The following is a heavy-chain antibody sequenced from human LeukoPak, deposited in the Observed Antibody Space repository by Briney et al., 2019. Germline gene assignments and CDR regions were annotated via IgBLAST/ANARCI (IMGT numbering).Heavy chain of an antibody. J-gene: IGHJ4*02. CDR3: ARVRRYYGSGSSYDY. CDR1: GFTFSDYW. CDR2: IKYDGDEE. V-gene: IGHV3-7*01. Sequence: GGSLRLSCAASGFTFSDYWMSWMRQAPGKGLEWVANIKYDGDEEYYVDSVKGRFTISRDNAKNSLYLQMNSLRAEDTAVYYCARVRRYYGSGSSYDYWGQGTLVTVSS. D-gene: IGHD3-10*01.